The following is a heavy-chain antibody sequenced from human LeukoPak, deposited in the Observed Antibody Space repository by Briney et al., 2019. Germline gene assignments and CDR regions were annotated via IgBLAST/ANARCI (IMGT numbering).Heavy chain of an antibody. J-gene: IGHJ3*01. Sequence: PGGSLTLSCPASGFTFNYYPLAGVRQAPAKGLAWVASIRGGGGSTFYGDSVKGLFTVARDNSINTVYLEIDSLRAEDTALYYCARGASCIFNKCNSFDFWGQGTMLTVSS. CDR1: GFTFNYYP. V-gene: IGHV3-23*01. CDR3: ARGASCIFNKCNSFDF. D-gene: IGHD3-3*02. CDR2: IRGGGGST.